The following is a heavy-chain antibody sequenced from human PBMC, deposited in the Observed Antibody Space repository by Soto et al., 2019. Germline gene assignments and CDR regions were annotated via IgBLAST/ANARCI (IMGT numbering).Heavy chain of an antibody. Sequence: PSLKSRVTMSVDTSKNQFSLRLTSVTAADTAVYYCATVRGVWFDPWGQGTLVTVSS. V-gene: IGHV4-34*01. D-gene: IGHD3-10*01. J-gene: IGHJ5*02. CDR3: ATVRGVWFDP.